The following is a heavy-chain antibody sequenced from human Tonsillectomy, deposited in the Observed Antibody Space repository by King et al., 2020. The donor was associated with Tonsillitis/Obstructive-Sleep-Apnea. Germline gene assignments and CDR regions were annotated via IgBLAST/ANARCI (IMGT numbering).Heavy chain of an antibody. J-gene: IGHJ4*02. CDR2: ISSRSNYI. V-gene: IGHV3-21*01. Sequence: DVQLVESGGGLVKPGGSLRLSCAASGFSFSTYSMNWVRQTPGKGLEWVSSISSRSNYIEYADSVKGRFTSSRDNAKRSLYLQMNSLRADDTAVYYCARDPQDGSFVDYWGRGTLVTVSS. CDR1: GFSFSTYS. CDR3: ARDPQDGSFVDY. D-gene: IGHD2/OR15-2a*01.